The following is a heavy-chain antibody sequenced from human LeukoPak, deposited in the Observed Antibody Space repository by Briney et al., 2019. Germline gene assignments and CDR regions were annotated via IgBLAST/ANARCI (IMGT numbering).Heavy chain of an antibody. V-gene: IGHV4-39*07. CDR2: IYNRGST. CDR3: ARGYYDSSGYFAPAHFDY. CDR1: GGSISSSSYY. J-gene: IGHJ4*02. D-gene: IGHD3-22*01. Sequence: SETLSLICTVSGGSISSSSYYWGWIRQPPGKGLEWIGNIYNRGSTYYNPSLKSRVTISVDTSKNQFSLKLSSVTAADTAVYYCARGYYDSSGYFAPAHFDYWGQGTLVTVSS.